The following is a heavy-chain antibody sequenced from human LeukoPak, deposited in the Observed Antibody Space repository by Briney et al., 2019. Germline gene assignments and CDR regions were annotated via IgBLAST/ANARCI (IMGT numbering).Heavy chain of an antibody. CDR3: ARDRHSSGWPNWFGP. Sequence: SEILSLTCTVSGGSISSYYWSWIRQPPGKGLEWIGYIYYSGSTNYNPSLKSRVTISVDTSKNQFSLKLSSVTAADTAVYYCARDRHSSGWPNWFGPWGQGTLVTVSS. D-gene: IGHD6-19*01. J-gene: IGHJ5*02. CDR1: GGSISSYY. CDR2: IYYSGST. V-gene: IGHV4-59*01.